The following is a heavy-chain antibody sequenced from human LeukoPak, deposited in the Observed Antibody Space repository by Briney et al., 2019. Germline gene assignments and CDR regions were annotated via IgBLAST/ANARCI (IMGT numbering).Heavy chain of an antibody. Sequence: SVKVSCKASGGTFSSYAISWVRQAPGQGLEWMGGIIPIFGTANYAQKFQGRVTITADESTSTAYMELSSLRSEDTAVYYCASRYSSSWYWSDPWGQGTLVTVSS. CDR2: IIPIFGTA. CDR1: GGTFSSYA. CDR3: ASRYSSSWYWSDP. V-gene: IGHV1-69*13. D-gene: IGHD6-13*01. J-gene: IGHJ5*02.